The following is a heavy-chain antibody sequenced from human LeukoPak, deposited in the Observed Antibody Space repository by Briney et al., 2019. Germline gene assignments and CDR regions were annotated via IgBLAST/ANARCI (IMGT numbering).Heavy chain of an antibody. Sequence: ASVKVSCKASGYTFSGYYIHWVRQAPGQGLEWMGLIKPDSGDTNCAQNFRGRVTMTRDTSITTAYMELNRLTSDDTAVYYCVRDRPHNWFDPWGQGTLVTVSS. CDR2: IKPDSGDT. CDR1: GYTFSGYY. J-gene: IGHJ5*02. V-gene: IGHV1-2*02. CDR3: VRDRPHNWFDP.